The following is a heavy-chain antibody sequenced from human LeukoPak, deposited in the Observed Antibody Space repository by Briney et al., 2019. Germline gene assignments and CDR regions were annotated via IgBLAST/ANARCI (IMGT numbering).Heavy chain of an antibody. J-gene: IGHJ6*03. Sequence: GGSLRLSCAASGFTFSSYGMLWVRQAPGKGLVWVAVIWYDRSNKYYADSVKGRFTISRDNAKSSLYLQMNSLRAEDTAVYYCARASNNYYYYYMDVWGKGTTVTVSS. CDR2: IWYDRSNK. CDR3: ARASNNYYYYYMDV. CDR1: GFTFSSYG. V-gene: IGHV3-33*03. D-gene: IGHD4-11*01.